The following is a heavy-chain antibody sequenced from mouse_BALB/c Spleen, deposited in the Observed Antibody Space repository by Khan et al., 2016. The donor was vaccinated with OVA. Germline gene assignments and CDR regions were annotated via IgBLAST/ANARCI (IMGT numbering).Heavy chain of an antibody. CDR3: DPVGSYYVSFVY. CDR2: IYPFNDAT. CDR1: GYTFTSYV. Sequence: VQLQQSGPEVVKPGASVKMSCKASGYTFTSYVMHWVKQKPGQGLEWIGYIYPFNDATKFNEKFNGKATLTSDKSSSTAYMELSSLTSEDSAVSCCDPVGSYYVSFVYWGQGTLVTVSA. D-gene: IGHD1-1*01. J-gene: IGHJ3*01. V-gene: IGHV1S136*01.